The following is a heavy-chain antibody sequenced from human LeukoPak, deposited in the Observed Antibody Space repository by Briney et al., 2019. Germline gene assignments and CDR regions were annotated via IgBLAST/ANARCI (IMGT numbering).Heavy chain of an antibody. V-gene: IGHV4-34*01. Sequence: SETLSLTCAVYGGSFSGYYWSWIRQPPGKGLEWIGEINHSGSTNYNPSLKSRVTISVDTSKNQFSLKLSSVTAADTAVYYCAIEGDSSGWDPFDYWGQGTLVTVSS. CDR2: INHSGST. J-gene: IGHJ4*02. D-gene: IGHD6-19*01. CDR3: AIEGDSSGWDPFDY. CDR1: GGSFSGYY.